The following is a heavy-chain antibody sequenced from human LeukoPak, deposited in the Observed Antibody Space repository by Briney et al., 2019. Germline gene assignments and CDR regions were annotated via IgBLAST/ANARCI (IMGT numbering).Heavy chain of an antibody. V-gene: IGHV5-51*01. CDR3: ARHGITAAGSPLGDFDI. CDR1: GYSFTNYW. Sequence: GESLKISCKGSGYSFTNYWIAWVRQMPGKGLEWMGIIYPGDSDTTYSPSFQGQVTISADKSISTAYLQWSSLKASDIAMYYCARHGITAAGSPLGDFDIWGQGTMVTVSS. CDR2: IYPGDSDT. D-gene: IGHD6-13*01. J-gene: IGHJ3*02.